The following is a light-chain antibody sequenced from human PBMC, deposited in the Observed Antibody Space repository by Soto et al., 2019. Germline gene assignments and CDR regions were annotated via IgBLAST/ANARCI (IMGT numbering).Light chain of an antibody. CDR1: SSNVGSYNL. Sequence: QSALTQPASVSGSPGQSITISCTGASSNVGSYNLVSWYQQHPGKAPKLMIYEVSKRPSGVSNRFSGSKSGNTASLTISGLQAEDEADYYCCSGASSGTSYVFGTGTKLTVL. CDR2: EVS. V-gene: IGLV2-23*02. CDR3: CSGASSGTSYV. J-gene: IGLJ1*01.